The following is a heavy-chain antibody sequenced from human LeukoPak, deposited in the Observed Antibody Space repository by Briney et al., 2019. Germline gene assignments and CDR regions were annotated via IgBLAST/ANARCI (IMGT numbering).Heavy chain of an antibody. CDR1: GGSISSSSYY. J-gene: IGHJ4*02. Sequence: SETLSLTCTVSGGSISSSSYYWGWIRQPPGKGLEWIGSMFHSGRTDYNPSLKSRVTISVDASKNQFSLKLSSVTAADTAMYYCARDGPLLHTFDYWGQGTLVTVSS. CDR3: ARDGPLLHTFDY. CDR2: MFHSGRT. V-gene: IGHV4-39*07.